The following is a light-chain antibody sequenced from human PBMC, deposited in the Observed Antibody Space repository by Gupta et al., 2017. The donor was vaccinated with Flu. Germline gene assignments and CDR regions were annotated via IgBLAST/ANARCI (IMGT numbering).Light chain of an antibody. Sequence: IQMTQSPSSLSASVGDRVTITCRASQSISTYLNWYQQKPGKAPKVLIHGASSLQSGVPSRFSGSGSGTDFTLTISSLQPEDVATYYCQQSYNTPITFGQGTRLDIK. J-gene: IGKJ5*01. CDR1: QSISTY. V-gene: IGKV1-39*01. CDR2: GAS. CDR3: QQSYNTPIT.